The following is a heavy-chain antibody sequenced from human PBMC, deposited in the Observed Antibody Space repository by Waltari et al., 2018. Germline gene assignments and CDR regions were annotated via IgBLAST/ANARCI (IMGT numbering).Heavy chain of an antibody. Sequence: QITLKESGPRLVAPTQTLTLTCSLSGFSIRASGVGVGWFRQPPGKALEWLALIYWDDTRRYRPSLKSRLTITKDTSENQVVLSMANMGPVDTATYFCARLWWTGNGFDPWGPGTLVTVS. CDR3: ARLWWTGNGFDP. CDR2: IYWDDTR. V-gene: IGHV2-5*02. CDR1: GFSIRASGVG. J-gene: IGHJ5*02. D-gene: IGHD2-21*01.